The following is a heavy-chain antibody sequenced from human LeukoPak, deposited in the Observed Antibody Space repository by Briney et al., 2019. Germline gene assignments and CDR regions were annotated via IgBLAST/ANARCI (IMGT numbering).Heavy chain of an antibody. Sequence: GGSLRLSCAASGFTFNFYAMAWVRQAPGKGLEWVSSISSSSSYIYYADSVKGRFTISRDSSKNTLYLQMNSLRAEDAAVYYCAKAPVTTCSGAYCYPFDYWGQGTLVTVSS. D-gene: IGHD2-15*01. CDR3: AKAPVTTCSGAYCYPFDY. CDR2: ISSSSSYI. V-gene: IGHV3-21*04. J-gene: IGHJ4*02. CDR1: GFTFNFYA.